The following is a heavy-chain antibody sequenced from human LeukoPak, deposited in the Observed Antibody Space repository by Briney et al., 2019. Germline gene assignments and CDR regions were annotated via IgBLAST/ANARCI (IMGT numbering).Heavy chain of an antibody. CDR1: GYTFTAYY. J-gene: IGHJ4*02. V-gene: IGHV1-2*02. CDR2: INPKSGGT. CDR3: ARTLMQFDY. Sequence: ASVNVSCKASGYTFTAYYMHWVRQAPGQGLEWMGWINPKSGGTKYAQKFQGRVTMTRDTSISTTYMGLTSLRSDDTAVYYCARTLMQFDYWGQGTLVTVSS.